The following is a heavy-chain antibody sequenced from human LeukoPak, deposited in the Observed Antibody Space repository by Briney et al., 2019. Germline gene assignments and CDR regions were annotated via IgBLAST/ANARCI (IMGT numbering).Heavy chain of an antibody. CDR3: ARDPYSKRNV. CDR2: VYYSGST. CDR1: GGSISSGSYY. V-gene: IGHV4-61*01. Sequence: PSQTLSLTCTVSGGSISSGSYYWSWIRQSPGTGLEWIGCVYYSGSTTYNPSLKSRVTISIDTSKNQFSLKLTSVTAADTAMYYCARDPYSKRNVWGKGTTVTVSS. J-gene: IGHJ6*04. D-gene: IGHD6-13*01.